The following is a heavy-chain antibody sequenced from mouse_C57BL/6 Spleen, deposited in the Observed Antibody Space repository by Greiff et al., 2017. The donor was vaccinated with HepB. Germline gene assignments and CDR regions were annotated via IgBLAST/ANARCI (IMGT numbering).Heavy chain of an antibody. D-gene: IGHD4-1*01. Sequence: QVQLQQSGAELVKPGASVKMSCKASGYTFTSYWITWVKQRPGQGLEWIGDIYPGSGSTNYNEKFKSKATLTVDTSSITAYMQLSSLTSEDSAVYYCARGLTGSLFDYWGQGTTLTVSS. CDR2: IYPGSGST. CDR1: GYTFTSYW. V-gene: IGHV1-55*01. J-gene: IGHJ2*01. CDR3: ARGLTGSLFDY.